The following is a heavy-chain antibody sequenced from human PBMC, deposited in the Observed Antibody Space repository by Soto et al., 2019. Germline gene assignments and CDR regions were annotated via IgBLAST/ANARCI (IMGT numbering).Heavy chain of an antibody. CDR3: ARLNSYYYGMDV. CDR2: ISSSSSYI. V-gene: IGHV3-21*01. CDR1: GFTFSSYS. J-gene: IGHJ6*02. Sequence: EVQLVESGGGLVKPGGSLRLSCAASGFTFSSYSMNWVRQAPGKGLVWVSSISSSSSYIYYADSVKGRFTISRDNAKNSLYLQMNSLRAEDTAVYYCARLNSYYYGMDVWGQGTTVTVSS.